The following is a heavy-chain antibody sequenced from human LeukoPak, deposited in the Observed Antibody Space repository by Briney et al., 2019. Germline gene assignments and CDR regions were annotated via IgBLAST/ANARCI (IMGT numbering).Heavy chain of an antibody. V-gene: IGHV3-15*01. CDR2: IKTKTDGGTT. CDR3: TTQHSGSYDY. J-gene: IGHJ4*02. Sequence: GGSLRLSWVASGXTFNNSWMSWVRQAPGKGREWVGRIKTKTDGGTTDNAAPVKGRFTISRDDSKNTLYLQMNSLKTDDTAVYYCTTQHSGSYDYWGQGTLVTVSS. D-gene: IGHD3-10*01. CDR1: GXTFNNSW.